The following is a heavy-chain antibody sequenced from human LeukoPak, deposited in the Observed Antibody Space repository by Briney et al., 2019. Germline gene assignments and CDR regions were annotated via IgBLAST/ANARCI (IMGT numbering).Heavy chain of an antibody. D-gene: IGHD2-2*01. J-gene: IGHJ4*02. CDR2: ISGSGGST. Sequence: GGSLRLSCAASGFTFSSYAMSWVRQAPGKGLEWVSAISGSGGSTYYADSVKGRFTISRDNSKNTLYLQMNGLRAEDTAVYYCANSPGIVVLFDYWGQGTLVTVSS. V-gene: IGHV3-23*01. CDR3: ANSPGIVVLFDY. CDR1: GFTFSSYA.